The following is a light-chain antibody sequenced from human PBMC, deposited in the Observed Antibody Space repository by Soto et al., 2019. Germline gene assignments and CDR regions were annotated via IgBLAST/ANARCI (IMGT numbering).Light chain of an antibody. Sequence: EIVMSQSPATLSVSPGERATLYCRASQSVRNNLAWYQQKPGLPPRLLIYAASTRATGIPARFSGNGSETEFTLTISSLEPEDFAVYYCQQYGSSPITFGQGTRLEI. CDR2: AAS. V-gene: IGKV3-15*01. J-gene: IGKJ5*01. CDR1: QSVRNN. CDR3: QQYGSSPIT.